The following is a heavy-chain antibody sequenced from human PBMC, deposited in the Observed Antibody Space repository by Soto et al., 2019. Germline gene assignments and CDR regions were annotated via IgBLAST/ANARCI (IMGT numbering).Heavy chain of an antibody. CDR2: INPSSGTT. J-gene: IGHJ3*02. D-gene: IGHD2-15*01. CDR1: GYSFTTYY. V-gene: IGHV1-46*01. Sequence: GASVKVSCKASGYSFTTYYIQWVRHAPGHGPEWLGIINPSSGTTRYAQNFQGRVTLTRDTSTSTVYMELTGLRSDDTAVYYCAVLPGTEGLGYCSGGSCYPRRDAFDTWGQGTMVTVSS. CDR3: AVLPGTEGLGYCSGGSCYPRRDAFDT.